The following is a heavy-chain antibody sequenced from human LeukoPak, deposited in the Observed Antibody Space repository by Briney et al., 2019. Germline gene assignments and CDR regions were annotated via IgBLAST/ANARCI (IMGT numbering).Heavy chain of an antibody. Sequence: SVKGRFTISRDNAKNSLYLQMNSLRAEDTAVYYCARDVAPYSSSSRYNYYYMDVWGKGTTVTVSS. J-gene: IGHJ6*03. V-gene: IGHV3-48*03. CDR3: ARDVAPYSSSSRYNYYYMDV. D-gene: IGHD6-6*01.